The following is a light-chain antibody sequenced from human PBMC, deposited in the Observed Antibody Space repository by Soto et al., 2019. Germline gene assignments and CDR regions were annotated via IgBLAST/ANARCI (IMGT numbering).Light chain of an antibody. CDR2: DAS. CDR1: QSVSSY. CDR3: QQRSNWPLT. Sequence: EIVLTQSQATLYLSPGERATLSCRASQSVSSYLAWYQQKPGQAPRLHIYDASNRATGIPARFSGSGSGTDFTLTISSLEPEDFAVYYCQQRSNWPLTFGGGTKVDIK. V-gene: IGKV3-11*01. J-gene: IGKJ4*02.